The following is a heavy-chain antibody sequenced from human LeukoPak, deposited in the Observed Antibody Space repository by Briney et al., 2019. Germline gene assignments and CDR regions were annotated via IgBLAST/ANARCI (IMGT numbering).Heavy chain of an antibody. V-gene: IGHV1-2*06. CDR2: INPNSGCT. CDR1: GYTFTGYY. Sequence: GASVKVSCKASGYTFTGYYMHWVRQAPGQGLEWMGRINPNSGCTNYAQKFQGRVTMTRDTSISTAYMELSRLRSDDTAVYYCARGYDFWSGYYADYYYYYGMDVWGQGTTVTVSS. CDR3: ARGYDFWSGYYADYYYYYGMDV. D-gene: IGHD3-3*01. J-gene: IGHJ6*02.